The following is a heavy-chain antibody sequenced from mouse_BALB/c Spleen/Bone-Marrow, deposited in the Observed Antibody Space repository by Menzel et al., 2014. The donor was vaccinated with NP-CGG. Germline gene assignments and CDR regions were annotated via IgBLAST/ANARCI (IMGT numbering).Heavy chain of an antibody. V-gene: IGHV5-6-3*01. CDR2: INTNGGDT. CDR3: ARGDDYVSWFAY. Sequence: EVKVVESGGGLVQPGESLKLSCAASGFTFSSYGMSWVRQTPDKRLEFVATINTNGGDTYYPDSVKGRFTISRDNAKNTLYLQMSSLKSEDTAMYYCARGDDYVSWFAYWGQGTLVTVSA. CDR1: GFTFSSYG. D-gene: IGHD2-4*01. J-gene: IGHJ3*01.